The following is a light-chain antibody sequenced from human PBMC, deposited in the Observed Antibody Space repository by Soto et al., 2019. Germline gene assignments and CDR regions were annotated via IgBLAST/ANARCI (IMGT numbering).Light chain of an antibody. J-gene: IGKJ5*01. CDR1: QSISSY. Sequence: DIQMSLSLSSLSASVGDRVTITCRASQSISSYLNWYQQKPGKAPKLLIYAASSLQSGVPSRFSGSGSGTDFTLTISSLQPEDFATYYCQQSYSTPRSITFGQGRRLEV. CDR3: QQSYSTPRSIT. V-gene: IGKV1-39*01. CDR2: AAS.